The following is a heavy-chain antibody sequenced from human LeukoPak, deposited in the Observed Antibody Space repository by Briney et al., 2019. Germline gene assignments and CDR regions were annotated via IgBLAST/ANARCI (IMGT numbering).Heavy chain of an antibody. CDR1: GYTFTGYY. V-gene: IGHV1-2*02. CDR3: ARSDIVVILPYCYYMDV. D-gene: IGHD3-22*01. CDR2: INPNNDGA. Sequence: ASVKVSCKASGYTFTGYYIHWVRQAPGQGLEWMGSINPNNDGADYAQKFQDRVTMTRDTSISTAYMELSSLRSDDTAVYYCARSDIVVILPYCYYMDVWGRGTTVTVSS. J-gene: IGHJ6*03.